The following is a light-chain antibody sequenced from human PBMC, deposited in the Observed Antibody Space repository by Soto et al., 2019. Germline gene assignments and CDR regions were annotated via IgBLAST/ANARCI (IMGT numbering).Light chain of an antibody. Sequence: EIVMTQSPATLSVSPGERVTLSCRASQSVSSNLAWYQKKPSQPPRLLIYDASNRAAGIPARFSGSGSGTDFTLTISSLEPEDFAVYYCQQRYNWGVAFGPGTKVDIK. CDR1: QSVSSN. J-gene: IGKJ3*01. CDR3: QQRYNWGVA. CDR2: DAS. V-gene: IGKV3-11*01.